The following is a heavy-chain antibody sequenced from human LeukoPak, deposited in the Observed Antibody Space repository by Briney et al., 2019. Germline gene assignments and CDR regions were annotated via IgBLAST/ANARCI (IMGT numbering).Heavy chain of an antibody. V-gene: IGHV3-48*02. CDR2: TSSSGVTT. D-gene: IGHD1-1*01. J-gene: IGHJ4*02. CDR1: GFTFSGYR. Sequence: GGSLRLSCAASGFTFSGYRMNWVRQAPGKGLEGISYTSSSGVTTDYADSVGGRFTISRDNAKNLLFLEMNSLRDDDTAVYYCARDKIQTTGSKKYFDYWGQGILVTVSS. CDR3: ARDKIQTTGSKKYFDY.